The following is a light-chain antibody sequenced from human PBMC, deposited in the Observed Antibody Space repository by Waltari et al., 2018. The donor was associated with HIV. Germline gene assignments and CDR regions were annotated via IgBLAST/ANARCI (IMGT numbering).Light chain of an antibody. V-gene: IGLV1-44*01. Sequence: QSVLTQPPSASGTPGQRVTISCSGRSSNIGVNTVNWYQQLPGTAPTLLIYSNNQRPSGVPDRFSGSKSAASASLAISGLQSEDEADYYCAAWDDSLKGWVFGGGTKLTVL. CDR2: SNN. CDR1: SSNIGVNT. J-gene: IGLJ3*02. CDR3: AAWDDSLKGWV.